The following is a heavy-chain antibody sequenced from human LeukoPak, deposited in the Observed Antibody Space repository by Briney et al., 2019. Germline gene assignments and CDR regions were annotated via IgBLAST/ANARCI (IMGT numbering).Heavy chain of an antibody. J-gene: IGHJ3*02. CDR3: ARDLSTVTTSGAFDI. D-gene: IGHD4-17*01. V-gene: IGHV3-21*01. Sequence: PGGSLRLSCAASGFTFNTYSINWVRQAPGKGLEWVSSISSSSTYIYYADSVKGRFTISRDNAKNSLYLQMNSLRAEDTAVYYRARDLSTVTTSGAFDIWGQGTMVTVSS. CDR1: GFTFNTYS. CDR2: ISSSSTYI.